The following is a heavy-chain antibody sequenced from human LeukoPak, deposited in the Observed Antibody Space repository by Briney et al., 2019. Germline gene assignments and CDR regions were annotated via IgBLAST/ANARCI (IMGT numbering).Heavy chain of an antibody. CDR2: IYYSGST. CDR3: ARWCSGGSCSISFDY. CDR1: GGSISSSSYY. D-gene: IGHD2-15*01. V-gene: IGHV4-39*01. J-gene: IGHJ4*02. Sequence: PSETLSLTCTVSGGSISSSSYYWGWIRQPPGKGREWIGSIYYSGSTYYNPSLKSRVTISVDTSKNQFSLKLSSVTAADTALYYCARWCSGGSCSISFDYWGQGTLVTVSS.